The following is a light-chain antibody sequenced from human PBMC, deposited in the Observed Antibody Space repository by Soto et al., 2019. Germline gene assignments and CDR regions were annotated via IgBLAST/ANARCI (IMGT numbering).Light chain of an antibody. CDR3: QHVYSTPGIT. Sequence: DIQMTQSPSSLSASVGDRATIPCRASQSISSYLQWHQQKPGKAPKLRIYAASSLQGGVPSSFSGSGSGTDFTLTISSLQPEDFATYYCQHVYSTPGITFGQGTRLE. CDR1: QSISSY. J-gene: IGKJ5*01. V-gene: IGKV1-39*01. CDR2: AAS.